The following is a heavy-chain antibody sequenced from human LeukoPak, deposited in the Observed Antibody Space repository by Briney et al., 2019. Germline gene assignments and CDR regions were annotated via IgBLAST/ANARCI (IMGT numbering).Heavy chain of an antibody. J-gene: IGHJ3*02. Sequence: PRGPRRLSCATTGLLFSRHTMHWLRKALGEGLEWFSSISSSSAYIHYADSLKGRFTISRENAKKSLYLQMNSLRAEDTALYYCARDDDEDDTFDIWGQGTMVTVSS. CDR3: ARDDDEDDTFDI. V-gene: IGHV3-21*01. CDR1: GLLFSRHT. D-gene: IGHD3-3*01. CDR2: ISSSSAYI.